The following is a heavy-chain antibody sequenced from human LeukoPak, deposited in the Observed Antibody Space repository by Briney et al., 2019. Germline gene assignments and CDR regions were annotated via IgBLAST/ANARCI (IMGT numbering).Heavy chain of an antibody. V-gene: IGHV4-59*01. CDR2: MYYTGST. D-gene: IGHD6-19*01. CDR1: GGSISSYY. CDR3: ARETGSSGWYDY. Sequence: SETLSLTCTVSGGSISSYYWSWIRQPPGKGLEWIGYMYYTGSTNYNPSLKSRVTISVDTSKNQFSLKLNSVTAADTAVYYCARETGSSGWYDYWGQGTLVTVSS. J-gene: IGHJ4*02.